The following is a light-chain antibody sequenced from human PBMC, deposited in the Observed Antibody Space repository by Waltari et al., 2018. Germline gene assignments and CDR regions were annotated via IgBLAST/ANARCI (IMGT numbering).Light chain of an antibody. J-gene: IGKJ4*01. Sequence: DIQMTQSPSSLSASVGDRVTITCQASQDISNYLNWYQQKPGKAPKLLIYDATSLETGVPSRFSGSGSGTDFTFTISSLQPEDIATYHCQQYDNLPLFGGGTKVEIK. CDR2: DAT. CDR1: QDISNY. CDR3: QQYDNLPL. V-gene: IGKV1-33*01.